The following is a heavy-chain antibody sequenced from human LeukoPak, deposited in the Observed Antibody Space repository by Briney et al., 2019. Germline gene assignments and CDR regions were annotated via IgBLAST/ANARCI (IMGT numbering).Heavy chain of an antibody. J-gene: IGHJ4*02. D-gene: IGHD3-10*01. Sequence: GGSLRLTCAASGFTFSSYSMNWVRQAPGKGLEWVSSISSSSSYIYYADSVKGRFTISRDNAKNSLYLQMNSLRAEDTAVYYCARAPLTYGSGSYYIDYWGQGTLVTVSS. V-gene: IGHV3-21*01. CDR1: GFTFSSYS. CDR2: ISSSSSYI. CDR3: ARAPLTYGSGSYYIDY.